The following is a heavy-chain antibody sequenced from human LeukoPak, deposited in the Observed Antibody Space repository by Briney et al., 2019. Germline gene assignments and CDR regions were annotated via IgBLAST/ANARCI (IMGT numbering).Heavy chain of an antibody. Sequence: QPGGSLRLSCAASGFTFSSYEMNRVRQAPGKGLEWVSYISSSGSTIYYADSVKGRFTISRDNAKNSLYLQMNSLRAEDTAVYYCARVPKRITMIVGDFDYWGQGTLVTVSS. J-gene: IGHJ4*02. V-gene: IGHV3-48*03. CDR2: ISSSGSTI. CDR3: ARVPKRITMIVGDFDY. D-gene: IGHD3-22*01. CDR1: GFTFSSYE.